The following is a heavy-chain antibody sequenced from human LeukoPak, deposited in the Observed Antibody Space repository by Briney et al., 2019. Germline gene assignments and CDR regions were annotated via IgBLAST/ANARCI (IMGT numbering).Heavy chain of an antibody. J-gene: IGHJ4*02. CDR3: ARDWSGSGWYRDLHY. CDR1: GYTFTSYA. V-gene: IGHV7-4-1*02. Sequence: ASVKVSCKASGYTFTSYAMNWVRQAPGQGLEWMGWINTNTGNPTYAQGFTGRFVFSLDTSVSTAYLQTSSLKAEDTAVYYCARDWSGSGWYRDLHYWGQGTLVTVSS. D-gene: IGHD6-19*01. CDR2: INTNTGNP.